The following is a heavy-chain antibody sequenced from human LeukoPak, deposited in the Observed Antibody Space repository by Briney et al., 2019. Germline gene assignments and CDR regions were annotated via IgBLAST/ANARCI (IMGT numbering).Heavy chain of an antibody. CDR1: GFNVSSNY. CDR2: INSDGSYT. Sequence: GGSLTLSCAASGFNVSSNYMTWVRQAPGKGLEWVSRINSDGSYTGYADSVKGRFTISRDNAKNTVYLQMNSLRAEDTAVYYCAKGVRSGTYYNCFDPWGQGTLVTVSS. CDR3: AKGVRSGTYYNCFDP. J-gene: IGHJ5*02. V-gene: IGHV3-74*01. D-gene: IGHD1-26*01.